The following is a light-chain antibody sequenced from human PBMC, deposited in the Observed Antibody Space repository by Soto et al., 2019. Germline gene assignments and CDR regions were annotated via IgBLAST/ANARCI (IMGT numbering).Light chain of an antibody. V-gene: IGKV3-20*01. J-gene: IGKJ3*01. Sequence: EIVLTQSPGALSLSPGERATLSCRASQSVSSSYLAWYQQKPGQAPRLLIYGASSRATGIPDRFSGSGSGTDFPLTISRLEPEDFAVYYCQHYGSSVFTFGPGTKVDV. CDR3: QHYGSSVFT. CDR2: GAS. CDR1: QSVSSSY.